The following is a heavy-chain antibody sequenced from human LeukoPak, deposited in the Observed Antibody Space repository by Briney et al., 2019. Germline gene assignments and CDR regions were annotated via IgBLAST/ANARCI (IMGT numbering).Heavy chain of an antibody. CDR2: MYYSGST. Sequence: SETLSLTCTVSGAXISSNYWSWIRQPPGKGPEWIGYMYYSGSTNYNPSLKSRVTISLDTSKNQFSLKLSSVTAADTALYYCARGRDGYKRFDYWGQGTLVTVSS. J-gene: IGHJ4*02. CDR3: ARGRDGYKRFDY. V-gene: IGHV4-59*01. D-gene: IGHD5-24*01. CDR1: GAXISSNY.